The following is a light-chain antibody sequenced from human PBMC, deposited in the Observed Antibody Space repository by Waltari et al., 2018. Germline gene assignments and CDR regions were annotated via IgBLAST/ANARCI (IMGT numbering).Light chain of an antibody. Sequence: FVLTQSPGTLTLSPGERGTLSCRASQSVSSNSLAWDQQKPGQAPRLLIYDASNRATGIADRFSGSGSGTDFTLTISRLEPEDVAVYYCQQYGRSPWTFGQGTKVEIK. CDR1: QSVSSNS. CDR2: DAS. J-gene: IGKJ1*01. V-gene: IGKV3-20*01. CDR3: QQYGRSPWT.